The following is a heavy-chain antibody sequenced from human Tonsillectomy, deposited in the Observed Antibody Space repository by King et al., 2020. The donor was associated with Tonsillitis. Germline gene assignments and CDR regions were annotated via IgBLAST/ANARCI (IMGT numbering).Heavy chain of an antibody. Sequence: QLVQSGAEVEKPGASVKVSCKASGYTFTSYGISWVRQAPGQGLEWMGWSSAFNGNTNYAQKLQGRVTMTTDTSTSTAYMELRSLRSDDTAVYYCARDPQYSSSSYYYYYMDVWGKGTTVTVSS. V-gene: IGHV1-18*01. CDR1: GYTFTSYG. CDR2: SSAFNGNT. D-gene: IGHD6-6*01. CDR3: ARDPQYSSSSYYYYYMDV. J-gene: IGHJ6*03.